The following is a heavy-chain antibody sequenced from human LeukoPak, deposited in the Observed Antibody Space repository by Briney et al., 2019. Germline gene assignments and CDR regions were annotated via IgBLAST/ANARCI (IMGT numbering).Heavy chain of an antibody. CDR2: ISGSGGST. D-gene: IGHD6-13*01. J-gene: IGHJ4*02. V-gene: IGHV3-23*01. Sequence: GVSLRLSCAASGFTFSSYAMSWVRQDPGKGLEWVSAISGSGGSTYYADSVKGRFTISRDNSKNTLYLQMNSLRAEDTAVYYCAKGEQLVQFPFDYWGQGTLVTVSS. CDR1: GFTFSSYA. CDR3: AKGEQLVQFPFDY.